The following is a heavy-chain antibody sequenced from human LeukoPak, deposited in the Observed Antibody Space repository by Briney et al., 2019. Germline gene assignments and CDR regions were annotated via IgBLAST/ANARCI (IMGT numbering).Heavy chain of an antibody. CDR1: GDSISGHY. V-gene: IGHV4-59*11. D-gene: IGHD2-8*01. Sequence: SETLSLTCSVSGDSISGHYWTWIRHPPGKRLEWVGYISSSGTSNYSPSLKSRVTISIDTSKNQFSLRLTSVTAADTAVYFCARLEGFCPNGVCYRPKWTGFDPWGQGTLVTVSS. CDR3: ARLEGFCPNGVCYRPKWTGFDP. CDR2: ISSSGTS. J-gene: IGHJ5*02.